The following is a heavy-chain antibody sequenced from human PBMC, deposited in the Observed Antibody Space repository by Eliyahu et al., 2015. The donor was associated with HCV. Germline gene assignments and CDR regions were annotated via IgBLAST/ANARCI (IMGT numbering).Heavy chain of an antibody. V-gene: IGHV1-3*01. CDR3: ARGERGSRYFDL. CDR2: INAANGDT. Sequence: EVQNPGASVKVSCKASGFTISNYAIQWVRQAPGQRPEWMGWINAANGDTKYSQNFQVRVTMTRDTYANTAYMELSSLRSEDTAVYYCARGERGSRYFDLWGRGTLVTVSS. J-gene: IGHJ2*01. D-gene: IGHD3-10*01. CDR1: GFTISNYA.